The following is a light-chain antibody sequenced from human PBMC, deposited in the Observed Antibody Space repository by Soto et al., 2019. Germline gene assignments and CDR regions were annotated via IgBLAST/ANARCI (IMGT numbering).Light chain of an antibody. V-gene: IGKV1-39*01. Sequence: DIQMTQSPPSLSASVGDRVTITCRASQTIGNYLNWYQHKPGKAPKLLIYVTSTLHTGVPSRFSGGGSGTDFTLAISSLQPEDSAIYYCQQSFSAPSTLGQGTKLEIK. CDR2: VTS. CDR1: QTIGNY. J-gene: IGKJ2*01. CDR3: QQSFSAPST.